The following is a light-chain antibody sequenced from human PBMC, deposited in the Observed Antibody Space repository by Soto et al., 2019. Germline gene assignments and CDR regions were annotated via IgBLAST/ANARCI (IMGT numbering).Light chain of an antibody. CDR2: TDN. J-gene: IGLJ3*02. CDR3: AAWDDSLGAWV. CDR1: NSNIGRHT. Sequence: QPVLTQPPSASATPGQRVTISCSGSNSNIGRHTVNWYQQLPGTAPKLLIYTDNQRPSGVPDRFSDSKSGTSASLAISALQSEDEADYYCAAWDDSLGAWVFGGGTQLTVL. V-gene: IGLV1-44*01.